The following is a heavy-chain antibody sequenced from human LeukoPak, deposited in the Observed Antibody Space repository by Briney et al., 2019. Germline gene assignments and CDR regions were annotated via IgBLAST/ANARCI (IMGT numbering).Heavy chain of an antibody. D-gene: IGHD3-16*01. Sequence: GGSLRLSCAASGFTFSSYWMTWVRQAPGKGLEWVANIKQDGSDKYYVGSVRGRFTVSRDNAKNSLYLQMNTLRAEDTAVYYCARGGTPQVRVAINWFDPWGQGTLVTVSP. V-gene: IGHV3-7*03. CDR1: GFTFSSYW. J-gene: IGHJ5*02. CDR2: IKQDGSDK. CDR3: ARGGTPQVRVAINWFDP.